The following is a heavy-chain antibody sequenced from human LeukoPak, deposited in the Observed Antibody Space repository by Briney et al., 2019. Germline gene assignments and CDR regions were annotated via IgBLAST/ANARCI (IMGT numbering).Heavy chain of an antibody. D-gene: IGHD3-9*01. CDR2: INHSGST. V-gene: IGHV4-34*01. J-gene: IGHJ4*02. CDR3: ARLPYYDILTGPFDY. CDR1: GGSFSGYY. Sequence: SETLSLTCAVYGGSFSGYYWSWIRQPPGKGLEGIGEINHSGSTNYNPSLKSRVTISVDTSKNQFSLKRSSVTAADTAVYYCARLPYYDILTGPFDYWGQGTLVTVSS.